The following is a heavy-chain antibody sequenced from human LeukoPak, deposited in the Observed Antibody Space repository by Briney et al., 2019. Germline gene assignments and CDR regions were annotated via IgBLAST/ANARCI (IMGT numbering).Heavy chain of an antibody. Sequence: PGGSLRLSCAASGFTLSSYGMHWVRQAPGKGLEWVAVMYYDGISKYYADSVKGRFTISRDNSMNTLYLQMNSLRAEDTAVYYCASFPVPAAYYYYGMVVWGQGTTVTVSS. J-gene: IGHJ6*02. D-gene: IGHD2-2*01. V-gene: IGHV3-33*01. CDR3: ASFPVPAAYYYYGMVV. CDR1: GFTLSSYG. CDR2: MYYDGISK.